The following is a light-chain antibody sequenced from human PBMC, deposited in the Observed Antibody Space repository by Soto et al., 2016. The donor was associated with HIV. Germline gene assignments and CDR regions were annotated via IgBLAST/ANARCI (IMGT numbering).Light chain of an antibody. V-gene: IGKV1-5*03. CDR2: KAS. CDR3: QQYYDGWT. CDR1: QSVSWW. J-gene: IGKJ1*01. Sequence: DTQMTQSPSTLSASVGDGVTITCRASQSVSWWLAWYQQKPGKAPKLLMYKASTLESGVPLRFSGSGSGTEFTLTVSSLQPDDFATYYCQQYYDGWTFGQGTKV.